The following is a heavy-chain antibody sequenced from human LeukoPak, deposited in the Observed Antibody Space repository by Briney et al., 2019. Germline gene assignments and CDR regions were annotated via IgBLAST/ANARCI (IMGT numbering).Heavy chain of an antibody. J-gene: IGHJ4*02. CDR1: GGALSSSIYY. D-gene: IGHD4-17*01. V-gene: IGHV4-39*01. Sequence: SETLSLTCTVSGGALSSSIYYWGWIRQPPGRGLEWIGSMRYSGNTYYNPSHKSRVAISVDMSKNQFSLKLSSVTAADTAVYFCARYDYGDYGFDSWGQGTRVTVSS. CDR2: MRYSGNT. CDR3: ARYDYGDYGFDS.